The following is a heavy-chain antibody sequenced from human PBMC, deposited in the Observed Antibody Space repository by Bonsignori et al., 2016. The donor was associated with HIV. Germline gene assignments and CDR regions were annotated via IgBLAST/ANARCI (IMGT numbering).Heavy chain of an antibody. CDR2: IKQDGNEK. V-gene: IGHV3-7*01. D-gene: IGHD2-2*01. Sequence: WIRQPPGKGLEWVANIKQDGNEKYYVDSVKGRFTLSRDNAKNSLYLQLNSLRAEDTAVYYCARDIVVVSAAMRYFDYWGQGTPVTVSS. CDR3: ARDIVVVSAAMRYFDY. J-gene: IGHJ4*02.